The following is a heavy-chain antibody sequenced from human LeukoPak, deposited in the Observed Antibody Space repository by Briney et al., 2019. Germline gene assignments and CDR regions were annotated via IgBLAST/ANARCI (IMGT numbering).Heavy chain of an antibody. V-gene: IGHV1-46*01. CDR3: ARDRSNDFRRHKADY. J-gene: IGHJ4*02. Sequence: GASVKVSCKASGYTFTSYYMHWVRQAPGQGLEWMGLINSTGGSTGYAQKFQGRVTMTRDMSTSTDYMELSSLRSEDTAIYYCARDRSNDFRRHKADYWGQGTLVTVSS. CDR2: INSTGGST. CDR1: GYTFTSYY. D-gene: IGHD3-3*01.